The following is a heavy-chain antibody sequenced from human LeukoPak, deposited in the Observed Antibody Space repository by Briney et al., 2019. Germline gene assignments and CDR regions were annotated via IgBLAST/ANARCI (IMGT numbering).Heavy chain of an antibody. D-gene: IGHD6-19*01. CDR3: AKRISSGWSYYFDY. CDR1: GFTFSSYE. V-gene: IGHV3-48*03. CDR2: ISSSGSTI. Sequence: PGGSLRLSCAASGFTFSSYEMNWVRQAPGKGLEWVSYISSSGSTIYYADSVKGRFTISRDNSKNTLYLQMNRLRAEDTAVYYCAKRISSGWSYYFDYWGQGTLVTVSS. J-gene: IGHJ4*02.